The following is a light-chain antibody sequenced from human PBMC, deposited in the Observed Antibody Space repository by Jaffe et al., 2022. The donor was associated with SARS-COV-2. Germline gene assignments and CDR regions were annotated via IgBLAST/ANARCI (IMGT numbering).Light chain of an antibody. CDR3: QSYDSSLSGWV. CDR2: ANS. Sequence: QSVLTQPPSVSGAPGQRVTISCTGSSSNIGAGFDVHWYQHLPGTAPKLLIYANSNRPSGVPDRVSGSKSGTSASLAISGLQAEDEADYYCQSYDSSLSGWVFGGGTKLTVL. CDR1: SSNIGAGFD. V-gene: IGLV1-40*01. J-gene: IGLJ3*02.